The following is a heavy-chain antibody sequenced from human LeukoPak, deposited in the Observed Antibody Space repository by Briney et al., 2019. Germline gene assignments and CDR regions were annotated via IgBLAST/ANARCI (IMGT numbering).Heavy chain of an antibody. J-gene: IGHJ4*02. V-gene: IGHV4-59*10. D-gene: IGHD3-10*01. Sequence: SETLSLTCAVYGGSFSGYYWYWIRQPAGKGLEWIGHIYTSGSMNYNPSLKSRVTISVDTSKNQFSLKLTSVTAADTAVYYCTKGRGIWGQGTLVTVSS. CDR3: TKGRGI. CDR1: GGSFSGYY. CDR2: IYTSGSM.